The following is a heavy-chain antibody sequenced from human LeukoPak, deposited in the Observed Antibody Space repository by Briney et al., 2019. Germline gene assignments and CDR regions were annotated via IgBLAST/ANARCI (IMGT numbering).Heavy chain of an antibody. J-gene: IGHJ4*02. CDR2: VSSSSRFI. CDR3: ARDGYDGAYYFDN. Sequence: GGSLRLSCVTSGFIFSTYTMHWVRQAPGKGLEWVSSVSSSSRFIYYAESMKGRFTISRDDAKNSVYLQMDSLRAEDTAVYYCARDGYDGAYYFDNWGQGTLVTVSS. CDR1: GFIFSTYT. D-gene: IGHD5-12*01. V-gene: IGHV3-21*01.